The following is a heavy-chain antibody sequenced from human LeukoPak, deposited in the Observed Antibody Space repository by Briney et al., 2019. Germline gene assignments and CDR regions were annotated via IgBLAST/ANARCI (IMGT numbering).Heavy chain of an antibody. CDR1: GFTFDDYA. CDR2: ISWNSGSI. V-gene: IGHV3-9*01. Sequence: GGSLRLSCAASGFTFDDYAMHWVRQAPGKGLEWVSGISWNSGSIGYADSVRGRFTISRDNGRNTLYLQMNSLRVEDTAVYYCVRVYDYGLDWGQGTLVTVSS. J-gene: IGHJ4*02. D-gene: IGHD3-10*01. CDR3: VRVYDYGLD.